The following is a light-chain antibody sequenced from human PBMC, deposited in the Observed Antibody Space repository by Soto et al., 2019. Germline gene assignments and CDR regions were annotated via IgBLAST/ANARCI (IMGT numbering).Light chain of an antibody. J-gene: IGLJ1*01. Sequence: QSALTQPASVSGSPGQSITISCTGTSSDVGAYNYVSWYQRHPAKVPKLMIYDVSNRPSGVSDRFSGSKSGNTASLTISGLQAEDEADYYCYSYTSSSTYVFGTGTKVTVL. CDR2: DVS. V-gene: IGLV2-14*01. CDR1: SSDVGAYNY. CDR3: YSYTSSSTYV.